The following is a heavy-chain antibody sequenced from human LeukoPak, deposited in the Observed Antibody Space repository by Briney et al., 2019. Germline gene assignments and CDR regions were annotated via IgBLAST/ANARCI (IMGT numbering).Heavy chain of an antibody. CDR1: GYTSTNYY. Sequence: ASVKVSCKASGYTSTNYYMNWVRQAPGQGLEWMGWISAYNGNTNFAQKLQGRVTMTTDTSTSTAYMDLRSLRSDDTAVYYCARDQAATNTQVRFCLDWGQGALVIVSS. J-gene: IGHJ4*02. CDR3: ARDQAATNTQVRFCLD. V-gene: IGHV1-18*04. CDR2: ISAYNGNT. D-gene: IGHD3-9*01.